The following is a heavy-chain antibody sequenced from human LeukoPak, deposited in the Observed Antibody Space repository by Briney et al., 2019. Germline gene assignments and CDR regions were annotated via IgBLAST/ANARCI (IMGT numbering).Heavy chain of an antibody. CDR1: GFTFSSYG. D-gene: IGHD2-15*01. Sequence: GRSLRLSCAASGFTFSSYGMHWVRQAPGKGLEWVAVIWYDGSNKYYADSVKGRFTISRDNSKNTLYLQMNSLRAEDTVVYYCARDCGGGSCYSDYWGQGTLVTVSS. CDR2: IWYDGSNK. V-gene: IGHV3-33*01. CDR3: ARDCGGGSCYSDY. J-gene: IGHJ4*02.